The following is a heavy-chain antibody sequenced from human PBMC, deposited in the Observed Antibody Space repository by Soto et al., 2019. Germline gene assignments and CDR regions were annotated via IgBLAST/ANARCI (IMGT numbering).Heavy chain of an antibody. D-gene: IGHD6-13*01. V-gene: IGHV1-46*03. Sequence: QVQLVQSGAEVKKPGASAKVSCKAAGYIFTSYYMHWVRQAPGHGLEWMGIINPSGGSTGYAQKFQGRVTMTSDTSTSTVYMELSSLRSEDTAVYYCAREQQLVLSPHFDNWGQGTLVTVSS. J-gene: IGHJ4*02. CDR2: INPSGGST. CDR1: GYIFTSYY. CDR3: AREQQLVLSPHFDN.